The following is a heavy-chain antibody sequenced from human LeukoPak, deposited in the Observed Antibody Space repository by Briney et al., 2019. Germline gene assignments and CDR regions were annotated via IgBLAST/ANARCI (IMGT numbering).Heavy chain of an antibody. CDR3: ARGGMIVVVNDAFDI. CDR2: IYYSGST. J-gene: IGHJ3*02. CDR1: GGSISSSSYY. D-gene: IGHD3-22*01. V-gene: IGHV4-39*01. Sequence: PSETLSLTCTVSGGSISSSSYYWGWIRQPPGKGLEWIGSIYYSGSTYYNPSLKSRVTISVDTSKNQFSLKLSSVTAADTAVYYCARGGMIVVVNDAFDIWGQGTMVTVSS.